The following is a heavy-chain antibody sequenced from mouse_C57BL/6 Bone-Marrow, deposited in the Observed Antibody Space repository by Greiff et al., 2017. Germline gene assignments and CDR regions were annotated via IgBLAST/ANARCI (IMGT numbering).Heavy chain of an antibody. CDR3: TTPLCNDEGY. CDR2: IDPENGDT. Sequence: DVQLQESGAELVRPGASVKLSCTASGFNIKDDYMLWVKQRPEQGLEWIGWIDPENGDTEYASKFQGKATITADTSSNTAYLQLSILTSEDTAVYYCTTPLCNDEGYWGQGTTLTVSS. V-gene: IGHV14-4*01. J-gene: IGHJ2*01. D-gene: IGHD6-5*01. CDR1: GFNIKDDY.